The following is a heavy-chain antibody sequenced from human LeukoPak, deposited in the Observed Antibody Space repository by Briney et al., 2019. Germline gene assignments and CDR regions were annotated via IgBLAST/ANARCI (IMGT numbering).Heavy chain of an antibody. CDR3: AGDGDSYAYNWFDP. Sequence: ASVEVSCKASGYTFTSYSMNWVRQAPGQGLEWMGWINTNTGIPAYAQGFTGRFVFSLDTSVSTAYLQISSLKAEDTAVYYCAGDGDSYAYNWFDPWGQGTLVTVSS. CDR2: INTNTGIP. V-gene: IGHV7-4-1*02. CDR1: GYTFTSYS. J-gene: IGHJ5*02. D-gene: IGHD5-18*01.